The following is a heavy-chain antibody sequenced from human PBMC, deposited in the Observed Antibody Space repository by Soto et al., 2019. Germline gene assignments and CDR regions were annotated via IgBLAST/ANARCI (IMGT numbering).Heavy chain of an antibody. V-gene: IGHV1-69*13. CDR2: IIPIFGTA. Sequence: SVKVSCKASGGTFSSYAISWVRQAPGQGLEWMGGIIPIFGTANYAQKFQGRVTITADESTSTAYMELSSLRSEDTAVYYCARGVHSVVAVGDYYYGMDVWGQGTTVTVSS. D-gene: IGHD3-22*01. J-gene: IGHJ6*02. CDR1: GGTFSSYA. CDR3: ARGVHSVVAVGDYYYGMDV.